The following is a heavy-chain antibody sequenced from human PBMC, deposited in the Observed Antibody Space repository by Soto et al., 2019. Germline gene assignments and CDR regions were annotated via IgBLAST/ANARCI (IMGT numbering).Heavy chain of an antibody. CDR2: ISYDETTT. V-gene: IGHV3-30-3*01. J-gene: IGHJ1*01. Sequence: LRLSCAASGFSFNAYAIHWVRQAPGKGLEWVALISYDETTTYYADSVKGRFTISRDNSKNTLYLQMNSLRSEDTAVYYCVRARQNLVVNEYFQYWGQGTLVTVSS. CDR3: VRARQNLVVNEYFQY. CDR1: GFSFNAYA. D-gene: IGHD2-8*02.